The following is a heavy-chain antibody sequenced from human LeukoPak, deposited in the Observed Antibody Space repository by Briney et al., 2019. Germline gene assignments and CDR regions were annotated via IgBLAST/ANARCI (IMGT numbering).Heavy chain of an antibody. Sequence: PSETLSLTCTVSGGSISSSSYYWGWIRQPPGKGLEWIGSIYYSGSTYYNPSLKSRVTISVDTSKNQFSLKLSSVTAADTAVYYCARLVEMATIRNAFDIWGQGTMVTVSS. J-gene: IGHJ3*02. V-gene: IGHV4-39*07. D-gene: IGHD5-24*01. CDR3: ARLVEMATIRNAFDI. CDR1: GGSISSSSYY. CDR2: IYYSGST.